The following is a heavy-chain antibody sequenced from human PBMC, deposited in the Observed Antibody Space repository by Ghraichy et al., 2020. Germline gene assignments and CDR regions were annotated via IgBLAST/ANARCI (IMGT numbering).Heavy chain of an antibody. CDR2: IYYSGNT. J-gene: IGHJ4*02. Sequence: GSLSLTCTVSGGSISSYYWSWIRQPPGKGLEWIGYIYYSGNTNYNPSLKSRVTISVDTSKNQFSLKLSSVTAADTAVYYCARAGSTMVQGTRLFDYWGQGTLVTVSS. CDR1: GGSISSYY. CDR3: ARAGSTMVQGTRLFDY. D-gene: IGHD3-10*01. V-gene: IGHV4-59*01.